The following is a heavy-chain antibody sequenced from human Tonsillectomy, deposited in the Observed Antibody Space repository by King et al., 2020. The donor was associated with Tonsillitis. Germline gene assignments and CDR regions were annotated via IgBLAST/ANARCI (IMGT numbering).Heavy chain of an antibody. J-gene: IGHJ2*01. CDR3: ARDGGRVTIHFEGYFDL. V-gene: IGHV3-30*01. CDR1: GFTFSSYA. D-gene: IGHD3-3*01. CDR2: ISYDGINK. Sequence: VQLVESGGGVVQPGRSLRLSCAASGFTFSSYAMHWVRQAPGKGLEWVAVISYDGINKYYADSVKGRFTISRANSKNTLYLQMNSLNAKDTAVYYCARDGGRVTIHFEGYFDLWGRGTLVTVSS.